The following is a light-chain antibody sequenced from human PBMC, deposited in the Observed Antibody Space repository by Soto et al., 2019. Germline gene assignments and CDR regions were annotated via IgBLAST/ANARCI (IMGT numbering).Light chain of an antibody. CDR1: QAISSW. CDR3: QQASSFPLT. Sequence: DIQMTQSPSSVSASVGDRVTISCRASQAISSWLAWYQQKPGEAPKLLIYGASTLQRGVPSRFSGSESGTLFTLTISSLQPEDFATYYCQQASSFPLTFGGGTKVQIK. CDR2: GAS. J-gene: IGKJ4*01. V-gene: IGKV1-12*01.